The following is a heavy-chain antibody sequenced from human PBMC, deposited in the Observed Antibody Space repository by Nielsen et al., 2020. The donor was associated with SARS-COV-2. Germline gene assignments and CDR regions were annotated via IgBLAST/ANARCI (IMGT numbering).Heavy chain of an antibody. Sequence: GESLKLSCAASGFTLNNYAVSWVRQAPGKGLEWLSVIYSGDKTTFSTSYADSVRGRFTISRESSNNTVYLQLNSLRAEDTAIYYCAKDKAMAGPYYFDYWAQGTLVTVSS. CDR2: IYSGDKTTFST. CDR1: GFTLNNYA. J-gene: IGHJ4*02. V-gene: IGHV3-23*03. CDR3: AKDKAMAGPYYFDY. D-gene: IGHD5-24*01.